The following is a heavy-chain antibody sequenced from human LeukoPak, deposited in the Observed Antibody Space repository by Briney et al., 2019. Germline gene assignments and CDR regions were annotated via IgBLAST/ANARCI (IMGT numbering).Heavy chain of an antibody. D-gene: IGHD3-22*01. CDR3: ARHSLYYDSSGYHYYFDY. CDR2: IHYSGST. CDR1: GGSISSSNYY. Sequence: PSETLSLTCSVSGGSISSSNYYWGWIRQPPGKGLEWIGSIHYSGSTYYNPSLLGRVTMSVDTSTTQFSLRLSSVTAADTAVYYCARHSLYYDSSGYHYYFDYWGQGTLVTVSS. J-gene: IGHJ4*02. V-gene: IGHV4-39*01.